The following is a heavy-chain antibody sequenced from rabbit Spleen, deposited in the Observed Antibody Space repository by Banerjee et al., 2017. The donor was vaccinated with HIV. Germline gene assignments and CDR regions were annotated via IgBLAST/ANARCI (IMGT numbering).Heavy chain of an antibody. Sequence: QSLEESGGDLVKPGASLTLTCTASGFSFSSYYYMCWVRQAPGKGLEWVACIDAGSSGSTDYASWAKGRFTISKASSTTVTLQMTSLTAADTATYFCARDAGSVIVAYGLDLWGQGTLVTVS. J-gene: IGHJ6*01. CDR3: ARDAGSVIVAYGLDL. V-gene: IGHV1S40*01. CDR1: GFSFSSYYY. D-gene: IGHD4-2*01. CDR2: IDAGSSGST.